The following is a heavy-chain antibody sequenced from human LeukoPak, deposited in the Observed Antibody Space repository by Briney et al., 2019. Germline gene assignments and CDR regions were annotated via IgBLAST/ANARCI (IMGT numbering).Heavy chain of an antibody. J-gene: IGHJ4*02. CDR2: IDPRDSYT. V-gene: IGHV5-10-1*01. CDR3: ATGASKVTTDFANY. D-gene: IGHD4-17*01. Sequence: GESLKISCKGSGYSFTNYWISWVRQMHGKGLEWMGRIDPRDSYTKYSPSFEGHVTISVDKSISSAFLQWNSLKASDSAMYYCATGASKVTTDFANYWGQGTQVAVSS. CDR1: GYSFTNYW.